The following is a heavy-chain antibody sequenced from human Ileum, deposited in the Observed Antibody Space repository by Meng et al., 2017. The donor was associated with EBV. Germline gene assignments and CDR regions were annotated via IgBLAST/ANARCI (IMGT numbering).Heavy chain of an antibody. Sequence: QGQLQESGPGLGKPSGTLSLTCTVSGGSISSSNWWSWVRQAPGKGLEWIGEIHHTESTNYNPSLKSRVTISVDKSKNQFSLKLSSVTAADTAVYYCARESYSDSSGYYSLDYWGQGSLVTVSS. CDR2: IHHTEST. V-gene: IGHV4-4*02. CDR3: ARESYSDSSGYYSLDY. J-gene: IGHJ4*02. D-gene: IGHD3-22*01. CDR1: GGSISSSNW.